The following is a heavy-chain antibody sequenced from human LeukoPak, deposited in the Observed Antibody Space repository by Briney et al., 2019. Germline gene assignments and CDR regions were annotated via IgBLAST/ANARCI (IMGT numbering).Heavy chain of an antibody. V-gene: IGHV4-59*01. D-gene: IGHD4-23*01. Sequence: SETLSLTCTASGGSISSYYWSWIRQPPGRGLEWIGYICYSGSTNYNPSLKSRVTISVDTSKNQFSLKLSSVTAADTAVYYCARDKAGGNSIWGQGTLVTVSS. CDR3: ARDKAGGNSI. J-gene: IGHJ4*02. CDR2: ICYSGST. CDR1: GGSISSYY.